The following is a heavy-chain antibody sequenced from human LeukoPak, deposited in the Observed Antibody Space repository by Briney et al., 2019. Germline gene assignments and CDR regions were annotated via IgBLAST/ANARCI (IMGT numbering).Heavy chain of an antibody. CDR2: IYPGDSDT. Sequence: GESLKISCKGSGYSFSTYWIGWVRQMPGKGLEWMGIIYPGDSDTRYSPSFQGQVTISADKSISTAYLQWSSLKASDTAMYYCARPRVSSSWLFDYWGQGTLVTVSS. CDR1: GYSFSTYW. V-gene: IGHV5-51*01. J-gene: IGHJ4*02. CDR3: ARPRVSSSWLFDY. D-gene: IGHD6-13*01.